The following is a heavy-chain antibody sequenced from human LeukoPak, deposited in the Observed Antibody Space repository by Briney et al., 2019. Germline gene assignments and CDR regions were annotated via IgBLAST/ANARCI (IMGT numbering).Heavy chain of an antibody. J-gene: IGHJ4*02. CDR3: AKDSSEYSSGWYNFDY. D-gene: IGHD6-19*01. CDR1: GFTFSSYG. Sequence: GGSLRLSCAASGFTFSSYGMHWVRQAPGKGLEWVAFIRYDGSNKYYADSVKGRFTISRDNSKNTLYLQMNSLRAEDTAVYYCAKDSSEYSSGWYNFDYWGQETLVTVSS. V-gene: IGHV3-30*02. CDR2: IRYDGSNK.